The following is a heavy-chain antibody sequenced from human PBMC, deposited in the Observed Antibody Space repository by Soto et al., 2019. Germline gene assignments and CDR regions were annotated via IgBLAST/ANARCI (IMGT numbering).Heavy chain of an antibody. CDR3: AREIAAAGSADP. CDR2: IYYSGST. Sequence: SETLSLTCTVSGGSISSYYWSWIRQPPGKGLEWIGYIYYSGSTNYNPSLKSRVTISVDTSKNQFSLKLSSVTAADTAVYYCAREIAAAGSADPWGQGTLVTVSS. CDR1: GGSISSYY. V-gene: IGHV4-59*01. D-gene: IGHD6-13*01. J-gene: IGHJ5*02.